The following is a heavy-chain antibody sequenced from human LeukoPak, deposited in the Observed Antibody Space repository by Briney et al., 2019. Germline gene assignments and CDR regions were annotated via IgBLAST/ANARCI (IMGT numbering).Heavy chain of an antibody. CDR3: ARDLGAVAGTFDY. Sequence: PGGSLRLSCAASGFTFGSYWMHWVRQAPGKGLVWVSRINSYGSSTSYADSVNGRFTISRDNAKNTLYLQMNSLRAEDTAVYYCARDLGAVAGTFDYWGQGTLVTVSS. CDR2: INSYGSST. D-gene: IGHD6-19*01. CDR1: GFTFGSYW. J-gene: IGHJ4*02. V-gene: IGHV3-74*01.